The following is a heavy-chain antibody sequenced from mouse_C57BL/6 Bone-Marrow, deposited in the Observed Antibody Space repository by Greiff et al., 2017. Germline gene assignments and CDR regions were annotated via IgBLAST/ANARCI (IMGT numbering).Heavy chain of an antibody. J-gene: IGHJ1*03. V-gene: IGHV1-55*01. D-gene: IGHD1-1*01. CDR3: ARYDYGSSYVWYFDV. CDR1: GYTFTSYW. Sequence: QVQLKQPGAELVKPGASVKMSCKASGYTFTSYWITWVKQRPGQGLEWIGDIYPGSGSTNYNEKFKSKATLTVDPSSSTAYMQLSSLTSEDSAVYYCARYDYGSSYVWYFDVWGTGTTVTVSS. CDR2: IYPGSGST.